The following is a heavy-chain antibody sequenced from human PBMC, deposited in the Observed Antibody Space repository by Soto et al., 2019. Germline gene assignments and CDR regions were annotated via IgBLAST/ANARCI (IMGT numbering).Heavy chain of an antibody. CDR1: GFTFSSYG. CDR2: ISYDGSNK. Sequence: QVQLVESGGGVVQPGRSLRLSCAASGFTFSSYGMHWVRQAPGKGLEWVAVISYDGSNKYYADSVKGRFTISRDNSKKTLYRQMNSLRDEDMAVYYCAKEGRITIFGVRYYYMDVWGKGTTVTVCS. D-gene: IGHD3-3*01. V-gene: IGHV3-30*18. CDR3: AKEGRITIFGVRYYYMDV. J-gene: IGHJ6*03.